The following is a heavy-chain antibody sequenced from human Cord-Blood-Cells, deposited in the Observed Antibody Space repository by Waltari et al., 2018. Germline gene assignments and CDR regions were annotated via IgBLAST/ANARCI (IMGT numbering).Heavy chain of an antibody. D-gene: IGHD3-22*01. CDR2: IYTRGST. J-gene: IGHJ4*02. Sequence: QVQLQESGPGLVKPSETLSLTCTVSGGSLSSYYWSWIRQPAGKGLEWIGRIYTRGSTNYNPSLKSRVTMSVDTSKNQFSLKLSSVTAADTAVYYCAREMIEESFTQGFDYWGQGTLVTVSS. V-gene: IGHV4-4*07. CDR3: AREMIEESFTQGFDY. CDR1: GGSLSSYY.